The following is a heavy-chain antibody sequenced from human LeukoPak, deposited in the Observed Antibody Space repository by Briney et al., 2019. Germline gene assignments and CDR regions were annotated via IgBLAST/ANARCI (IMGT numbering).Heavy chain of an antibody. CDR2: ISGSGGST. CDR3: AKAGLMGGAFDI. V-gene: IGHV3-23*01. Sequence: PGGSLRLSCAASGFTFSSYAMSWVRQAPGKGLEWVSAISGSGGSTYYADSVKGRFTISRDNSKNTLYLQLDSLRAEDTAVYYCAKAGLMGGAFDIWGQGTMVTVSS. D-gene: IGHD1-26*01. J-gene: IGHJ3*02. CDR1: GFTFSSYA.